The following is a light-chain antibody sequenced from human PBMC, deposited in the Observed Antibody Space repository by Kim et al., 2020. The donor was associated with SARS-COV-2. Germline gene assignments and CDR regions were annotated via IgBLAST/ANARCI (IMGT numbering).Light chain of an antibody. Sequence: SYELNQPPSVSMSPGQTASITCSGDQLGDKYACWYQQQPGQFPVLVIYQDSKRPSGIPERFAGSNSGNTATLTISGTQAMDEADYYCQAWDSSTAVVFGGGTQLTVL. V-gene: IGLV3-1*01. CDR2: QDS. J-gene: IGLJ2*01. CDR3: QAWDSSTAVV. CDR1: QLGDKY.